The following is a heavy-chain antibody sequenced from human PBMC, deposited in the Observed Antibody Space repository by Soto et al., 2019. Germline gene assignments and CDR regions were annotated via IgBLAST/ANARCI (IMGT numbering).Heavy chain of an antibody. CDR1: GFTFSSYE. V-gene: IGHV3-48*03. Sequence: GGSLRLSCAASGFTFSSYEMNWVRQAPGKGLEWVSYISSSGSTIYYADSVKGRFTISRDNAKNSLYLQMNSLRAEDTAVYYCAREPGVGAIGAFDIWGQGTMVTVSS. CDR2: ISSSGSTI. J-gene: IGHJ3*02. CDR3: AREPGVGAIGAFDI. D-gene: IGHD1-26*01.